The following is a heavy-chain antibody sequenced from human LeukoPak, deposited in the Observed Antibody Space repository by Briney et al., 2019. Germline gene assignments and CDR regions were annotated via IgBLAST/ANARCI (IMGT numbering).Heavy chain of an antibody. CDR2: ISGSGGST. Sequence: GGSLRLSCTASGFTFGDYAMSWVRQAPGKGLEWVSAISGSGGSTYYADSVKGRFTISRDNSKNTLYLQMNSLRAEDTAVYYCAKDPYYDSSGYYFGGNYFDYWGQGTLVTVSS. V-gene: IGHV3-23*01. CDR3: AKDPYYDSSGYYFGGNYFDY. CDR1: GFTFGDYA. D-gene: IGHD3-22*01. J-gene: IGHJ4*02.